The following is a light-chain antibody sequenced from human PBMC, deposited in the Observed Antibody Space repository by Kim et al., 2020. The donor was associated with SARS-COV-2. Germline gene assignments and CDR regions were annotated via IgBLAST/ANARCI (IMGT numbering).Light chain of an antibody. CDR3: QQSYSTPLT. CDR2: AAS. Sequence: DIQMTQSPSSLSASVGDRVTITCRASQSISNYLNWYQQKPGKAPKLLIYAASSLQSGVPSRFSGSGSGTDFTLTISSLPPEDFATYYCQQSYSTPLTFGGGTKVEI. V-gene: IGKV1-39*01. J-gene: IGKJ4*01. CDR1: QSISNY.